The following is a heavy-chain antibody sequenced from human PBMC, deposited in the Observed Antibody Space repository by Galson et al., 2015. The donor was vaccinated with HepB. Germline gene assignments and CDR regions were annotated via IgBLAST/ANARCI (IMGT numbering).Heavy chain of an antibody. CDR1: GYTFTSYA. D-gene: IGHD3-22*01. Sequence: SVKVSCKASGYTFTSYAMHWVRQAPGQRLEWMGWINAGNGNTKYSQKFQGRVTITRDTSASTAYMELSSLRSEDTAVYYCARVVKQDYSSGDRRPQSRGGMDVWGQGTTVTVSS. J-gene: IGHJ6*02. CDR2: INAGNGNT. CDR3: ARVVKQDYSSGDRRPQSRGGMDV. V-gene: IGHV1-3*01.